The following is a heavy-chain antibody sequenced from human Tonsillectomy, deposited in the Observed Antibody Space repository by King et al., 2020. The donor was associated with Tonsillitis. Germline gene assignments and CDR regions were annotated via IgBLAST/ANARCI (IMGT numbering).Heavy chain of an antibody. CDR2: ISSYGDST. CDR3: ARLGQNFDS. Sequence: VQLVESGGGLVQPGGSLRLSCAASGFTFSSYAMHCVRQAPGKGLEYVSAISSYGDSTYYANSVKGRFTISRDNSKNTLYLQMGSLRTEDMAVYYCARLGQNFDSWGQGTLVTVSS. J-gene: IGHJ4*02. V-gene: IGHV3-64*01. CDR1: GFTFSSYA.